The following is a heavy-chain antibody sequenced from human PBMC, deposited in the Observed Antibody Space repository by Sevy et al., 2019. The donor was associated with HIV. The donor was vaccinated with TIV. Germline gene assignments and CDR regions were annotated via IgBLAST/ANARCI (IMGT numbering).Heavy chain of an antibody. Sequence: GESLKISCAASGFTFSSYSMNWVRQAPGKGLEWVSYISSSSSTIYYADSVKGRFTISRDNAKNSLYLQMNSLRAEDTAVYYCARDHSPFIVVVVAANYGMDVWGQGTTVTVSS. J-gene: IGHJ6*02. CDR1: GFTFSSYS. D-gene: IGHD2-15*01. CDR2: ISSSSSTI. CDR3: ARDHSPFIVVVVAANYGMDV. V-gene: IGHV3-48*01.